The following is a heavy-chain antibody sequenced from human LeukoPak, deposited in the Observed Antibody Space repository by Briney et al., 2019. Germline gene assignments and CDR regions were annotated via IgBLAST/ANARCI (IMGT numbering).Heavy chain of an antibody. CDR2: ISSSSSYI. CDR3: ARDYSSSWHEGDLYGMDV. Sequence: GGSLRLSCAASGFTFSSYSMNWVRQAPGKGLEWVSSISSSSSYIYYADSVKGRFTISRDNAKNSLYLQMNSLRAEDTAVYYCARDYSSSWHEGDLYGMDVWGKGTTVTVSS. D-gene: IGHD6-13*01. CDR1: GFTFSSYS. J-gene: IGHJ6*04. V-gene: IGHV3-21*01.